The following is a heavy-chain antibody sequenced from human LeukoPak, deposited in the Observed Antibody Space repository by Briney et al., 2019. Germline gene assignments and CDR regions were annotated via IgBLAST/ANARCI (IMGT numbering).Heavy chain of an antibody. CDR2: IYHSGST. CDR1: GGSISSGGYY. J-gene: IGHJ5*02. V-gene: IGHV4-30-2*01. CDR3: ARELVDGGYELNWFDP. Sequence: SQTLSLTCTVSGGSISSGGYYWSWIRQPPGKGLEWIGYIYHSGSTNYNPSLKSRVTISVDTSKNQFSLKLSSVTAADTAVYYCARELVDGGYELNWFDPWGQGTLVTVPS. D-gene: IGHD5-12*01.